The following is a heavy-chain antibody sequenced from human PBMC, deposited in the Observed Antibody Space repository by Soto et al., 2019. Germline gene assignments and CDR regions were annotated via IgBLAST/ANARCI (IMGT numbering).Heavy chain of an antibody. D-gene: IGHD7-27*01. CDR1: GYRFTTYG. CDR3: ARGLGTNGLDV. V-gene: IGHV1-18*04. Sequence: QVQLLQSGAEVKKPGASVKVSCKASGYRFTTYGITWVRLAPGQGLEWLGVISTYNGNTDYAQNLQDRVTMTTETSTSTAYMEVTSLTSDDTAVYSCARGLGTNGLDVLGQGTTVTVSS. J-gene: IGHJ6*02. CDR2: ISTYNGNT.